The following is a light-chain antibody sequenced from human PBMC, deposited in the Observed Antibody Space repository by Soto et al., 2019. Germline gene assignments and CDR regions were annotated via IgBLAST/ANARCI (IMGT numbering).Light chain of an antibody. J-gene: IGKJ4*02. CDR1: QTISSR. V-gene: IGKV1-5*03. CDR2: KTS. CDR3: QHYDTYSP. Sequence: DIQMTQSPSTLSASVGDRVTITCRASQTISSRLAWYQQKPGKAPKLLIYKTSSLESGVPSRFSGSGSGTESPLTISSLQPDDLGIYYCQHYDTYSPFGGGTKVEIK.